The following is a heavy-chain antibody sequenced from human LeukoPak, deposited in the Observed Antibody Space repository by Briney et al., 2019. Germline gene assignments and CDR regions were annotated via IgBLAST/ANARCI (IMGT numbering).Heavy chain of an antibody. CDR2: ISSSGSTI. CDR1: GFTFSSYE. V-gene: IGHV3-48*03. CDR3: AREQQLASYNWFDP. J-gene: IGHJ5*02. Sequence: PGGSLRLSCAASGFTFSSYEMNWVRQAPGKGLEWVSYISSSGSTIYYADSVKGRFTISRDNAKNSLYLQMHSLRAEDTAVYYCAREQQLASYNWFDPWGQGTLVTVSS. D-gene: IGHD6-13*01.